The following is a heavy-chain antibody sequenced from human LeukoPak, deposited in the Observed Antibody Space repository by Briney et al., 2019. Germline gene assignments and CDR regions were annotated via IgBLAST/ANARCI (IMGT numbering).Heavy chain of an antibody. CDR1: GGSVSSGGYY. J-gene: IGHJ4*02. V-gene: IGHV4-61*08. CDR2: IYYSGST. D-gene: IGHD5-24*01. CDR3: ARMKDGYSIFDY. Sequence: PSETLSLTCTVSGGSVSSGGYYWSWIRQPPGKRLEWIGYIYYSGSTHYNPSLKSRVTISLDTSKNQFSLKLSSVTAADTAVYYCARMKDGYSIFDYWGQGTLVTVSS.